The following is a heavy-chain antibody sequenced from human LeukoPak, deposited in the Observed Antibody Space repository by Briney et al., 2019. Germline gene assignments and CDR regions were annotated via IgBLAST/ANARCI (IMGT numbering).Heavy chain of an antibody. Sequence: GGSLRLSCAASGFTFSSYAMHWVRQAPGKGLEWVAVISYDGSNKYYADSVKGRFTISRDNSKNTLYLQMNSLRAEDTAVYYCARDPGDYWGQGTLVTVSS. CDR3: ARDPGDY. CDR2: ISYDGSNK. J-gene: IGHJ4*02. V-gene: IGHV3-30-3*01. CDR1: GFTFSSYA.